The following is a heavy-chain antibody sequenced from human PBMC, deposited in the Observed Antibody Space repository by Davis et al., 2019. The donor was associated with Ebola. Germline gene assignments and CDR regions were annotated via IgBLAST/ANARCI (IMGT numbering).Heavy chain of an antibody. J-gene: IGHJ4*02. Sequence: MPGGSLRLSCPVSGGSMRTYSYYWGWTRQAPGKGLEWIGSVYYSGSTYYNPSLKSRVTISLDTSKNQFSLKLSSVTAADTSTYYCARLRAVWGGIIDYWGQGTLVTVSS. D-gene: IGHD2-15*01. CDR2: VYYSGST. CDR1: GGSMRTYSYY. V-gene: IGHV4-39*01. CDR3: ARLRAVWGGIIDY.